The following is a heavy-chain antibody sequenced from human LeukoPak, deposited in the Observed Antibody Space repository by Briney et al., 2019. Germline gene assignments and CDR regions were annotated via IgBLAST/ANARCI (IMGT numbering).Heavy chain of an antibody. CDR1: GFTVSRNY. CDR2: ISGSGSST. V-gene: IGHV3-23*01. Sequence: GGSLRLSCAASGFTVSRNYMTWVRQAPGKGLEWVSGISGSGSSTYYADSVKGRFTLSRDYPKNTLYLQMNSLRAEDTAVYFCAKYSGSYYYPPNWDSWGQGTLVTVSS. J-gene: IGHJ4*02. CDR3: AKYSGSYYYPPNWDS. D-gene: IGHD1-26*01.